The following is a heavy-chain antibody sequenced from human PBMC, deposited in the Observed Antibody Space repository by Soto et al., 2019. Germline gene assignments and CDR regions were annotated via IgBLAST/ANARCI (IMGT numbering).Heavy chain of an antibody. D-gene: IGHD3-10*02. CDR1: GGTFSRYA. V-gene: IGHV1-69*13. Sequence: GASVKVSCNASGGTFSRYAISLVRQAPEQGLEWMGGIIPIFGTANYAQKFQGRVTITADESTSTAYMELSSLRSEDTAVYYCARVRVTLVCRPLKLEAFDILVNGTMVIV. CDR2: IIPIFGTA. CDR3: ARVRVTLVCRPLKLEAFDI. J-gene: IGHJ3*02.